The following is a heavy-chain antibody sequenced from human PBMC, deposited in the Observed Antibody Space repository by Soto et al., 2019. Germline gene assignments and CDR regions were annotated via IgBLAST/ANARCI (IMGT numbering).Heavy chain of an antibody. CDR1: GFTFDDYA. V-gene: IGHV3-9*01. CDR2: ISWRSDSI. D-gene: IGHD6-6*01. Sequence: EVQLVESGGGLVQPGRSLRLSCGASGFTFDDYAMHWVRQAPGKGLEWVSGISWRSDSIGYADSVKGRVSISRDNAKKSLYLKMNSLRAEDTALYYCAKDAQSYSSSLDHWGQGTLVTVSS. J-gene: IGHJ5*02. CDR3: AKDAQSYSSSLDH.